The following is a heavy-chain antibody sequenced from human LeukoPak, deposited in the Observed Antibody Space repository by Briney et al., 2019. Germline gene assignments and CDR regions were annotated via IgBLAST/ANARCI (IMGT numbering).Heavy chain of an antibody. V-gene: IGHV3-30*18. CDR2: ISYDGSNK. J-gene: IGHJ4*02. CDR3: AKDLRSGTTRALDY. Sequence: GSLRLSCAASGFTFSSYGMHWVRQAPGKGLEWVAVISYDGSNKYYADSVKGRFTISRDNSKNTLYLQMNSLRAEDTAVYYCAKDLRSGTTRALDYWGQGTLVTVSS. CDR1: GFTFSSYG. D-gene: IGHD1-26*01.